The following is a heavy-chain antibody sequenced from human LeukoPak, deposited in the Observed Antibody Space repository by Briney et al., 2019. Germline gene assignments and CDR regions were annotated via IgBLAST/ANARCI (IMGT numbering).Heavy chain of an antibody. CDR1: GGTFSSYA. Sequence: ASVKVSCKASGGTFSSYAISWVRQAPGQGLEWMGGIIPIFGTANYAQKFQGRVTITTDESTSTAYMELSSLRSDDTAVYYCARSQVGYGSGSYYLRPTFDYWGQGTLVTVSS. CDR2: IIPIFGTA. J-gene: IGHJ4*02. CDR3: ARSQVGYGSGSYYLRPTFDY. V-gene: IGHV1-69*05. D-gene: IGHD3-10*01.